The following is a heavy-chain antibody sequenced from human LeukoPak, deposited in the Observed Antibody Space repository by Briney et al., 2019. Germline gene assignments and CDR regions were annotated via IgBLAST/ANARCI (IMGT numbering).Heavy chain of an antibody. Sequence: GGSLRLSCAASGFTFSSYAMSWVRQAPGKGLEWVSTFSGSGGSTHYADSVKGRFTISRDNSKNTLYLQMNSLRAEDTAVYYCAKRCLNRFDYWGQGTLVTVSS. CDR2: FSGSGGST. CDR3: AKRCLNRFDY. J-gene: IGHJ4*02. V-gene: IGHV3-23*01. D-gene: IGHD5/OR15-5a*01. CDR1: GFTFSSYA.